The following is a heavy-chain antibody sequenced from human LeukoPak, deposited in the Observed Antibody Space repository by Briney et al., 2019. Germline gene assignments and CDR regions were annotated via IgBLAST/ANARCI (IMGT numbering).Heavy chain of an antibody. CDR3: ARIAVAGLRDY. Sequence: SETLSLTCTVSGGSISSSSYYWGWIRQPPGKGLEWIGSIYYSGSTYYNPSLKSRVTISVDTSKNQFSLKLSSVTAADTAVYYCARIAVAGLRDYWGQGTLVTVSS. D-gene: IGHD6-19*01. V-gene: IGHV4-39*07. J-gene: IGHJ4*02. CDR1: GGSISSSSYY. CDR2: IYYSGST.